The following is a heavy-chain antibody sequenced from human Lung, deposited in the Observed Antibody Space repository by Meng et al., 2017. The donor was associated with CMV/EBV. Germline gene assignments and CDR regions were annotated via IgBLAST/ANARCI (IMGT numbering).Heavy chain of an antibody. J-gene: IGHJ5*02. CDR3: ARGYYSDSSGHYYANPHWFDP. CDR1: GGSISSNSYY. D-gene: IGHD3-22*01. Sequence: SETLSLTCSVSGGSISSNSYYWGWIRQPPGKGLEWIGSMYYSGSTYYNPSLKSRVTISVDTSKKQISLKLSSVTAADTAVYYCARGYYSDSSGHYYANPHWFDPWGRGXLVTASS. V-gene: IGHV4-39*07. CDR2: MYYSGST.